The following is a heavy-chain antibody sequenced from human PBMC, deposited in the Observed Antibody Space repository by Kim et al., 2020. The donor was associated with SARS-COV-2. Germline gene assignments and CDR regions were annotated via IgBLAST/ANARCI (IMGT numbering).Heavy chain of an antibody. CDR1: GFTFDDYA. V-gene: IGHV3-43*02. J-gene: IGHJ4*02. CDR2: ISGDGGST. D-gene: IGHD3-9*01. Sequence: GGSLRLSCAASGFTFDDYAMHWVRQAPGKGLEWVSLISGDGGSTYYADSVKGRFTISRDNSKNSLYMQMNSLRTEDTALYYCAKDADILTGYYKNLLLGYWGQGTLVTVSS. CDR3: AKDADILTGYYKNLLLGY.